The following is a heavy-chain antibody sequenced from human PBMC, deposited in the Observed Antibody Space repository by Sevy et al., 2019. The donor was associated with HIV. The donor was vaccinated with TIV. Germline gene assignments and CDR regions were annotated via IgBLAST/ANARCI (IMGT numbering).Heavy chain of an antibody. Sequence: GGSLRLACVASGITFSRYEMNWVRQAPGKGLQWISYISTGGGNIYYSDSVKGRFSISRDNAKNSVHLQMNSLRAEDTALYYCATSRRDDYNYFFDYWVQGTLVTVSS. D-gene: IGHD4-4*01. V-gene: IGHV3-48*03. CDR2: ISTGGGNI. J-gene: IGHJ4*02. CDR1: GITFSRYE. CDR3: ATSRRDDYNYFFDY.